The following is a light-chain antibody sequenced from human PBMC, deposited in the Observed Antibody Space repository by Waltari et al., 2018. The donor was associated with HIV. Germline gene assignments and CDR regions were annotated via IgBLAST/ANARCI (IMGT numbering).Light chain of an antibody. Sequence: QSVLTQPPSTSGTPGQRVTISCSGSTSNIGRTYVYWYQQFPGKTPKLLIYRNDQRPSGVPDRFSGSKSGTSASLAISGLRSEDEADYYCAAWDDSLSGLVFGGGTKLTVL. CDR1: TSNIGRTY. V-gene: IGLV1-47*01. CDR2: RND. CDR3: AAWDDSLSGLV. J-gene: IGLJ2*01.